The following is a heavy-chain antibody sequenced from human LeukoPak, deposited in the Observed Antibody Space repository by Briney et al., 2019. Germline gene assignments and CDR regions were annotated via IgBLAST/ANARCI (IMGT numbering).Heavy chain of an antibody. CDR2: INWNGGST. Sequence: GGSLRLSCAASGFTLDDYGMSWVRQAPGKGLEWVSGINWNGGSTGYADSVKGRFTISRDNAKNSLYLQMNSLRAEDTALYHCARGFNDYSDYWGQGTLVTVSS. CDR1: GFTLDDYG. J-gene: IGHJ4*02. V-gene: IGHV3-20*01. CDR3: ARGFNDYSDY.